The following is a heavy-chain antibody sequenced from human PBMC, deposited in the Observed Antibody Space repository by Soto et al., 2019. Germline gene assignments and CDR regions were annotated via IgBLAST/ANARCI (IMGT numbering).Heavy chain of an antibody. CDR3: ARDSAPWDIVVVPAAYGMDV. CDR1: GYTFTSYG. D-gene: IGHD2-2*01. V-gene: IGHV1-18*01. J-gene: IGHJ6*02. CDR2: ISAYNGNT. Sequence: VSVKVSCKASGYTFTSYGISWVRQAPGQGLEWMGWISAYNGNTNYAQKLQGRVTMTTDTSTSTAYMGLRSLRSDDTAVYYCARDSAPWDIVVVPAAYGMDVWGQGTTVTVSS.